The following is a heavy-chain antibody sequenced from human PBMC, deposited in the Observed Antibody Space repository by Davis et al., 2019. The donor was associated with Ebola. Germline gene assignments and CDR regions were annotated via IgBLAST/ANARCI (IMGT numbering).Heavy chain of an antibody. CDR3: AGDKSGSYGLSYFYY. CDR1: GYTFTSYY. V-gene: IGHV1-46*01. D-gene: IGHD1-26*01. J-gene: IGHJ4*02. Sequence: ASVKVSCKASGYTFTSYYMHWVRQAPGQGLEWMGIINPSGGSTSYAQKFQGRVTMTRDTSTSTVYMELSSLRSEDTAVYYCAGDKSGSYGLSYFYYWGQGTLVTVSS. CDR2: INPSGGST.